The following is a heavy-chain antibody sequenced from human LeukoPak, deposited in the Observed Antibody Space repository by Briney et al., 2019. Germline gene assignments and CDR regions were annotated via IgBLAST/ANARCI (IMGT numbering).Heavy chain of an antibody. CDR1: GGSISSYY. CDR3: ARTGPGIAAGTYYYMDV. D-gene: IGHD6-13*01. CDR2: IYYSGST. Sequence: SETLSLTCTVSGGSISSYYWSWIRQPPGKGLEWIGYIYYSGSTNYNPSLKSRVTISVDTSKNQFSLKLSSVTAADTAVYYCARTGPGIAAGTYYYMDVWGKGTTVTVSS. V-gene: IGHV4-59*12. J-gene: IGHJ6*03.